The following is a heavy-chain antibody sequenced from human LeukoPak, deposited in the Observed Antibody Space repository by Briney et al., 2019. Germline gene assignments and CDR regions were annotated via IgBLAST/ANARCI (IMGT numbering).Heavy chain of an antibody. Sequence: SQTLSPTCTVSGGSIISGGYYWSWIRQHPGKGLEWIGYIYYSGSTYYNPSLKSRVTISVDTSKNQFSLKLSSVTAADTAVYYCARGYTYSDILTGYSTDALFDYWGQGTLVTVSS. CDR1: GGSIISGGYY. CDR3: ARGYTYSDILTGYSTDALFDY. D-gene: IGHD3-9*01. J-gene: IGHJ4*02. CDR2: IYYSGST. V-gene: IGHV4-31*03.